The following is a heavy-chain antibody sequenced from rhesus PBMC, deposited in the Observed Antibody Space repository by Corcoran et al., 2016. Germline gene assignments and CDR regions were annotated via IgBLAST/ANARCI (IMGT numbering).Heavy chain of an antibody. J-gene: IGHJ1*01. CDR2: ISGSCEGT. Sequence: QVQLQESGPGLVKPSETLSLTCAVSGGSISDDCYWIWIRQPPGKGLERNGYISGSCEGTDCNPALKNRVTISIDTSTNQFSMRLSSVAAADTAVYYCARGSGSCYNAEYFEFWGQGALVTVSS. D-gene: IGHD3-16*01. CDR3: ARGSGSCYNAEYFEF. CDR1: GGSISDDCY. V-gene: IGHV4-106*01.